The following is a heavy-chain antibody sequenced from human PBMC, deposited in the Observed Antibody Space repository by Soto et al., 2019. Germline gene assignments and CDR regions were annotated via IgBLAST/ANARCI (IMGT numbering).Heavy chain of an antibody. CDR1: GYTFTSYA. Sequence: ASVKVSCKASGYTFTSYAMHWVRQAPGQRLEWMGWINAGNGNTKYSQKFQGRVTITRDTSASTAYMELSSLRSEDTAVYYCARDPLVGVSHYYFDYWGQGTLVTVSS. CDR3: ARDPLVGVSHYYFDY. V-gene: IGHV1-3*01. J-gene: IGHJ4*02. CDR2: INAGNGNT. D-gene: IGHD1-26*01.